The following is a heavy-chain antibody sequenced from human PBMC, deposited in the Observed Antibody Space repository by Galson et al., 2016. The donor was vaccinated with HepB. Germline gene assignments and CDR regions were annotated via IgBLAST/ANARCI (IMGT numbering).Heavy chain of an antibody. Sequence: SLRLSCAASGFRFDDYAMHRVRQAPGKGLEWVSSINWNSRSLDYADSVRGRFTISRDNAKNSLFLQMNSLKLEDAALYYCAKEHAGSRGWYFDLWGRGTLVTVSS. CDR1: GFRFDDYA. CDR3: AKEHAGSRGWYFDL. J-gene: IGHJ2*01. V-gene: IGHV3-9*01. D-gene: IGHD1-26*01. CDR2: INWNSRSL.